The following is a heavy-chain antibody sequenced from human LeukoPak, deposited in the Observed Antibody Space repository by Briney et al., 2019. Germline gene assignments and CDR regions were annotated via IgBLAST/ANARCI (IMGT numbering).Heavy chain of an antibody. J-gene: IGHJ5*02. Sequence: SETLSLTCTVSGASVSSDYWSWIRQSPGKGLEWIGYIYHSGHTMSNPSLKSRVSLSLDTSNNQFSLKLSSVTAADTAVYYCARHPFQYPFDHWGQGTVVSVSS. CDR2: IYHSGHT. CDR1: GASVSSDY. CDR3: ARHPFQYPFDH. V-gene: IGHV4-59*08. D-gene: IGHD4-4*01.